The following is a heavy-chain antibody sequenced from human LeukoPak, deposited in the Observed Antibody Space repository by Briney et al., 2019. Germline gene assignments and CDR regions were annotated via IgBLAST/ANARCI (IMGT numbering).Heavy chain of an antibody. V-gene: IGHV3-23*01. J-gene: IGHJ4*02. Sequence: PGGSLRLSCAASGFTFSTYAMSWVRQAPGKGLEWVSAISGSGGYTYYADSVKGRFTISRDNSKNTLYLQMNSLRAEDTAVYYCAKAGLSRFDYWGQGTLVTVSS. CDR1: GFTFSTYA. CDR3: AKAGLSRFDY. CDR2: ISGSGGYT.